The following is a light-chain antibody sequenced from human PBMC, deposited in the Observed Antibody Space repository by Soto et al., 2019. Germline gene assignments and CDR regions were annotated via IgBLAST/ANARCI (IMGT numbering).Light chain of an antibody. V-gene: IGKV3-15*01. CDR2: GAS. CDR3: QHYNNYVTWA. CDR1: QSVGSH. Sequence: EIVMTQSPATLSVSPGEKATLSCRASQSVGSHLAWYQQKPGQAPRLLIFGASTRASGIPARFRGSGSGTEFTLTISSLQSEDFAVYYCQHYNNYVTWAFGQGTKVEIK. J-gene: IGKJ1*01.